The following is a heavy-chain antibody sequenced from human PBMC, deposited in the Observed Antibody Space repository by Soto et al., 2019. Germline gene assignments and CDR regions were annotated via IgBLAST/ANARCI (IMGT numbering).Heavy chain of an antibody. CDR3: ARDHHVDTAMVYYYYGMDV. V-gene: IGHV3-48*03. D-gene: IGHD5-18*01. CDR1: GFTFSSYE. Sequence: PGGTLRLSCAASGFTFSSYEMNWVRQAPGKGLEWVSYISSSGSTIYYADSVKGRFTISRDNAKNSLYLQMNSLRAEDTAVYYCARDHHVDTAMVYYYYGMDVWGQGTTVTV. J-gene: IGHJ6*02. CDR2: ISSSGSTI.